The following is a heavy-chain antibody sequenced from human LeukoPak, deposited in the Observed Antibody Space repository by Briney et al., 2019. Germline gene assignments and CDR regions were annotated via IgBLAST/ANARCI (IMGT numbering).Heavy chain of an antibody. CDR1: GGTFSSYA. Sequence: ASVKVSCKASGGTFSSYAISWVRQAPGQGLEWMGGIIPIFGTANYAQKFQGRVTITADESTSTAYMELSSLRSDDTAVYYCARSGAFWSGYYTHFDYWGQGTLVTVSS. CDR3: ARSGAFWSGYYTHFDY. D-gene: IGHD3-3*01. CDR2: IIPIFGTA. V-gene: IGHV1-69*13. J-gene: IGHJ4*02.